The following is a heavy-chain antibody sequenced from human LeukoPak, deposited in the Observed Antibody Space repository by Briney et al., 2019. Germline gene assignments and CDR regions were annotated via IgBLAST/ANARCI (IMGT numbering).Heavy chain of an antibody. CDR2: ISYDGSNK. V-gene: IGHV3-30*18. CDR3: AKDEGYSYGLNYYYYYYGMDV. CDR1: GFTFSSYG. J-gene: IGHJ6*02. Sequence: PGGSLRLSCAASGFTFSSYGMHWVRQAPGKGLEWGAVISYDGSNKYYADSVKGRFTISRDNSKNTLYLQMNSLRAEDTAVYYCAKDEGYSYGLNYYYYYYGMDVWGQGITVTVSS. D-gene: IGHD5-18*01.